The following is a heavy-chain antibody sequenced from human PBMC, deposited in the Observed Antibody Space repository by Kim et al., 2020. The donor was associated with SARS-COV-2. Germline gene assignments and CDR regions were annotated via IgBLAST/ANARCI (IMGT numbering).Heavy chain of an antibody. V-gene: IGHV6-1*01. CDR1: GDSVSSNSAA. Sequence: SQTLSLSCAISGDSVSSNSAAWNWIRQSPSRGLEWLGRTYYRSKWYNDYSVSVKSRITINPDTSKNQFSLQLNSVTPEDTAVYYCARDLPITGPGDFDYWGQGTLVTVSS. CDR2: TYYRSKWYN. CDR3: ARDLPITGPGDFDY. D-gene: IGHD1-20*01. J-gene: IGHJ4*02.